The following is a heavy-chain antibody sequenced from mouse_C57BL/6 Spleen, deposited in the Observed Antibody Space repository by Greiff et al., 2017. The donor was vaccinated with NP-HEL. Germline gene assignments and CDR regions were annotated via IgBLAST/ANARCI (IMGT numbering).Heavy chain of an antibody. D-gene: IGHD2-1*01. CDR3: ARATSGYGNYGFAY. V-gene: IGHV1-4*01. Sequence: VQLVESGAELARPGASVKMSCKASGYTFTSYTMHWVKQRPGQGLEWIGYINPSSGYTKYNQKFKDKATLTADKSSSTAYMQLSSLTSEDSAVYYCARATSGYGNYGFAYWGQGTLVTVSA. J-gene: IGHJ3*01. CDR1: GYTFTSYT. CDR2: INPSSGYT.